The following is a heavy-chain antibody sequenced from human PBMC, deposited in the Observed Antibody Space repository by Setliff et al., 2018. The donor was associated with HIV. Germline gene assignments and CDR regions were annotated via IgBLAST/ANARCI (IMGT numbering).Heavy chain of an antibody. J-gene: IGHJ3*02. CDR3: ARHRNLDRRGEAFDI. D-gene: IGHD3-10*01. Sequence: SETLSLTCSVSGGSISSSTYYWGWIRQPPGKGLEWIGSMSYSGSTYDNPSLKSRVTISVDTSKNQFSLNLSSVTGADTAVYYCARHRNLDRRGEAFDIWGQGTMVTVSS. CDR2: MSYSGST. CDR1: GGSISSSTYY. V-gene: IGHV4-39*01.